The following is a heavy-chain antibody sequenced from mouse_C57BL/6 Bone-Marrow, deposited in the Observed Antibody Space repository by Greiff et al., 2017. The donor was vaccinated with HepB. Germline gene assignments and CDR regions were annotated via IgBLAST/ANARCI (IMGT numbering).Heavy chain of an antibody. CDR1: GFTFSDYG. D-gene: IGHD2-2*01. CDR2: ISSGSSTI. V-gene: IGHV5-17*01. J-gene: IGHJ3*01. CDR3: ARPNGYAIAY. Sequence: EVKVVESGGGLVKPGGSLKLSCAASGFTFSDYGMHWVRQAPEKGLEWVAYISSGSSTIYYADTVKGRFTISRDNAKNTLFLQMTSLRSEGKAMYYGARPNGYAIAYWGQGTLVTVSA.